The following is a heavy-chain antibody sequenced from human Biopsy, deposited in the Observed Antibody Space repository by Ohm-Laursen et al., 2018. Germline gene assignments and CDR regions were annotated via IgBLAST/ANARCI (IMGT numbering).Heavy chain of an antibody. Sequence: SETLSLTCTVSDASVSSGRYYWTWIRQPPRKPLEWIGYFYSSGTTRYNPSLESRLSISMDTSKNEVSLRLSSMTAGDTAVYFCARAPADQYAARNYYSSHAFDMWGQGTKVTVSS. CDR1: DASVSSGRYY. CDR3: ARAPADQYAARNYYSSHAFDM. J-gene: IGHJ3*02. CDR2: FYSSGTT. D-gene: IGHD3-10*01. V-gene: IGHV4-61*01.